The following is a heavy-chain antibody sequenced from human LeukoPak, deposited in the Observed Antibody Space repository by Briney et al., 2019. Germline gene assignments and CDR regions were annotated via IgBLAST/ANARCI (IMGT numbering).Heavy chain of an antibody. Sequence: GESLKISCKGSGYSFTSYWIGWVRQMPAKGLEWMGVIYPGDSDTRYSPSFQGQVTISADKSISTAYLQWSSLEASDTAMYYCARSPHCSSTSCYLEDYYMDVWGKGTTVTVSS. CDR3: ARSPHCSSTSCYLEDYYMDV. J-gene: IGHJ6*03. CDR2: IYPGDSDT. D-gene: IGHD2-2*01. CDR1: GYSFTSYW. V-gene: IGHV5-51*01.